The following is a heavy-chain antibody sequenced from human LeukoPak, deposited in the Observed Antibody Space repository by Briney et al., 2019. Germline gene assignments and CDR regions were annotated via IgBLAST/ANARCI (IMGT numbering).Heavy chain of an antibody. CDR3: ARGPPNWGYDY. D-gene: IGHD7-27*01. CDR1: GYTFTGYY. Sequence: ASVTVSCTASGYTFTGYYMHWVRQAPGQGPEWMGWMSPNSGDTGYAQKFQDRVTMTRNTSISTAYMELSSLRSDDTAVYYCARGPPNWGYDYWGPGTLVTVSS. CDR2: MSPNSGDT. J-gene: IGHJ4*02. V-gene: IGHV1-8*02.